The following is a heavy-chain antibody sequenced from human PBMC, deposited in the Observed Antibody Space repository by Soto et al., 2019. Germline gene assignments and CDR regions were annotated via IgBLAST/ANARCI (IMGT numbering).Heavy chain of an antibody. CDR2: INAGNGNT. V-gene: IGHV1-3*01. Sequence: QVQLVQSGAEVKKPGASVKVSCKASGYTFTSYAMHWVRQAPGQRLEWMGWINAGNGNTKYSQKFQGRVTITRDTSASTAYMELSSLRSEDTAVYYCANPGGYSYALGIWGQGTMVTVSS. D-gene: IGHD5-18*01. CDR1: GYTFTSYA. CDR3: ANPGGYSYALGI. J-gene: IGHJ3*02.